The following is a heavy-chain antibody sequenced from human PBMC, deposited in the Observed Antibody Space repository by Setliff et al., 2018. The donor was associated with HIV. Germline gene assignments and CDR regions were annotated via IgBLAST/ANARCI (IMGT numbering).Heavy chain of an antibody. CDR2: LSYDGRSK. V-gene: IGHV3-30*04. J-gene: IGHJ4*02. Sequence: GGSLRLSCAASGFTFNNYAMHWVRQAPGKGPECVAVLSYDGRSKYYAESVKGRFTISRDNWKNTVYLEMNRLRPDDTAMYFCAAGGVRGVIWGWGQGTLVTVSS. CDR3: AAGGVRGVIWG. CDR1: GFTFNNYA. D-gene: IGHD3-10*02.